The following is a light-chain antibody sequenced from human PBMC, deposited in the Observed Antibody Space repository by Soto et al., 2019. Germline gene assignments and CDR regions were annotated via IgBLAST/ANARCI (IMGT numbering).Light chain of an antibody. V-gene: IGKV3-15*01. CDR3: QEYNNWPPWT. CDR2: DAS. J-gene: IGKJ1*01. CDR1: RSLSTN. Sequence: EIVMTQSPDTLSVSPGGRATLSCRASRSLSTNLAWYQQKPGQAPRLLIYDASTRATGIPARFSGSGSGTEFSLTICSLQSEDFAVYYCQEYNNWPPWTFGQGTKVEIK.